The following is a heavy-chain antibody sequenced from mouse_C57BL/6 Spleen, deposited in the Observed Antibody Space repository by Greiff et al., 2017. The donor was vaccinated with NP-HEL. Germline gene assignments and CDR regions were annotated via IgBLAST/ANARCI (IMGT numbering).Heavy chain of an antibody. J-gene: IGHJ3*01. CDR1: GYTFTSYW. V-gene: IGHV1-69*01. CDR3: AREGLGRFAY. CDR2: IDPSDSYT. D-gene: IGHD4-1*01. Sequence: VQLQQPGAELVMPGASVKLSCKASGYTFTSYWMHWVKQRPGQGLEWIGEIDPSDSYTNYNQKFTGKSTLTVDKSSSTAYMQLSSLTSEDSAVYYCAREGLGRFAYWGQGTLVTVSA.